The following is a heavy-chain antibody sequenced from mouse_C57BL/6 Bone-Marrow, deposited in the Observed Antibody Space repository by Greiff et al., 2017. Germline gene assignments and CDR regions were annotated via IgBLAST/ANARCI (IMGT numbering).Heavy chain of an antibody. CDR2: ISSGSSTI. Sequence: EVKLMEPGGGLVKPGGSLKISCAASGFTFSDYGMHWVRQAPEKGLEWVAYISSGSSTIDYADTVKGRFTISIDNAKNTLFLQMTSLRSEDTAMYYCARVDYWGQGTSVTVSS. V-gene: IGHV5-17*01. CDR3: ARVDY. J-gene: IGHJ4*01. CDR1: GFTFSDYG.